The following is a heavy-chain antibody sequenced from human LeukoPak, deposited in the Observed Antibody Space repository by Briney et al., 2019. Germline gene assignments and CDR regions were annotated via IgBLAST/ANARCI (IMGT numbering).Heavy chain of an antibody. CDR1: GDSVSSYDAT. CDR3: ARVSSRAFDV. CDR2: TYYRSKWGN. Sequence: SQTLSLTCAISGDSVSSYDATRNWIRQSPSRGLEWLGRTYYRSKWGNDYAVSVKSRITINPDTSKNQFSLHLNSVSPEDTAVYYCARVSSRAFDVWGQGTMVTVSP. V-gene: IGHV6-1*01. J-gene: IGHJ3*01. D-gene: IGHD6-6*01.